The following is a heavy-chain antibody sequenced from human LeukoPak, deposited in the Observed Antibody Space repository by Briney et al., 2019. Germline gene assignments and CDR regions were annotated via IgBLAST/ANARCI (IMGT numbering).Heavy chain of an antibody. CDR2: ISYDGSNK. D-gene: IGHD2-2*01. CDR1: GFTIISNY. J-gene: IGHJ4*02. CDR3: ARDLFDIVVVPGGAAGRGPFDY. Sequence: PGGSLRLSCAASGFTIISNYMNWVRQAPGKGLEWVAVISYDGSNKYYADSVKGRFTISRDNSKNTLYLQMNSLRAEDTAVYYCARDLFDIVVVPGGAAGRGPFDYWGQGTLVTVSS. V-gene: IGHV3-30*03.